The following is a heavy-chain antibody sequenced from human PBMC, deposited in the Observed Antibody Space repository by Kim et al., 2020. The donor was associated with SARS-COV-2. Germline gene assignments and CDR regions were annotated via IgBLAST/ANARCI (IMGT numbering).Heavy chain of an antibody. CDR1: GFTFSNDY. Sequence: GGSLRLSCAASGFTFSNDYMSWVRQAPGKGLEWVGRIKTTTDGGSTDYAAPGKGSFTISSDDSKNTLYLQMNSLKTADTAVYYCTPFGVVITWCQGTLVTVPS. CDR2: IKTTTDGGST. CDR3: TPFGVVIT. D-gene: IGHD3-3*01. J-gene: IGHJ1*01. V-gene: IGHV3-15*01.